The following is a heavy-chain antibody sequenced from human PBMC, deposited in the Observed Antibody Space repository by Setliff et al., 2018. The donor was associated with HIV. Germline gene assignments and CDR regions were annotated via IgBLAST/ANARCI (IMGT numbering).Heavy chain of an antibody. CDR1: GFTFNKAW. CDR2: IKSKSDGGTS. CDR3: TRVDSNYEKFDC. V-gene: IGHV3-15*07. J-gene: IGHJ4*02. D-gene: IGHD4-4*01. Sequence: GGSLRLSCAASGFTFNKAWMNWVRQAPGKGLEWIGRIKSKSDGGTSDYAAPVKGRFTISRDDSKNSLYLQMNSLKTEDTAVYYCTRVDSNYEKFDCWGQGSLVTVSS.